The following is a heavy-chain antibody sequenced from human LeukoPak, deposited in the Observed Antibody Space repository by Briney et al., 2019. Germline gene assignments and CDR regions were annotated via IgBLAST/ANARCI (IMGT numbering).Heavy chain of an antibody. CDR1: GYSFTSYW. J-gene: IGHJ6*03. CDR2: IYPGDSDT. V-gene: IGHV5-51*01. D-gene: IGHD2-15*01. Sequence: GESLKISCKGSGYSFTSYWIGWVRQMPRKGLEWMGIIYPGDSDTRYSPSFQGQVTISADKSISTAYLQWSSMKASDTAMYYCARQGGGEYYYSYMDVWGKGTTVTVSS. CDR3: ARQGGGEYYYSYMDV.